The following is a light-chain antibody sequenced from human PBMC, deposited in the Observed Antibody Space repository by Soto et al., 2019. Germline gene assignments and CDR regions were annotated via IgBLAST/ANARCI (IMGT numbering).Light chain of an antibody. Sequence: DIQMTQSPSSLSASVGDRVTITCRASQSISSYLNWYQQKPGKAPKLVIYAASSLQSGVPSRFSGSGSGTDFTLTISSLQPEDFATYSCQQSYSSPPTFGQGTKLEIK. CDR1: QSISSY. CDR3: QQSYSSPPT. CDR2: AAS. V-gene: IGKV1-39*01. J-gene: IGKJ2*01.